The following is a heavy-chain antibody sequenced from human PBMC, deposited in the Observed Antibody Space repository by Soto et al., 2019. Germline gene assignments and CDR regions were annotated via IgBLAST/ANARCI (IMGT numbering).Heavy chain of an antibody. D-gene: IGHD5-18*01. Sequence: SVTKSVTSTVSDGYISSYDWSWIRKKPGKGLEWIGYIYYSGSTNYNPSLKSRVTISVDTSKNQFSLKLSSVTAADTAVYYCARHRYSYGVYYFDYWGQGTLVTVSS. J-gene: IGHJ4*02. CDR1: DGYISSYD. CDR2: IYYSGST. CDR3: ARHRYSYGVYYFDY. V-gene: IGHV4-59*08.